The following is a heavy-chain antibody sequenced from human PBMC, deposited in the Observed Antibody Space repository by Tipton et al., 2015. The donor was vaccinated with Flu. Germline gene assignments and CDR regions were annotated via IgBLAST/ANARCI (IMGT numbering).Heavy chain of an antibody. D-gene: IGHD3-16*02. Sequence: QLVQSGAEVKKPGSSMKVSCKVSGGTFSNYALNWVRQAPGQGLEWMGGITPMLNIANYAPKFQGRVTLSADQSTNIAYMDLSSLTSDDTAMYFCSRGVSVNSIVRAFDVWGQGTVVTVSS. CDR1: GGTFSNYA. CDR3: SRGVSVNSIVRAFDV. J-gene: IGHJ3*01. V-gene: IGHV1-69*09. CDR2: ITPMLNIA.